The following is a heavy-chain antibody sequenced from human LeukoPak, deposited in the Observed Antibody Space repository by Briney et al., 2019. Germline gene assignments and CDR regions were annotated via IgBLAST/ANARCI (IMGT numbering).Heavy chain of an antibody. CDR2: IRGSGGAT. CDR3: AKDDLGFGKLGY. V-gene: IGHV3-23*01. D-gene: IGHD3-10*01. Sequence: PGGSLRLSCVASGFTFSSYSMNWVRRAPGKGLEWVSGIRGSGGATYYADSVKGRFTISRDNSKNTLYLQMNSLRAEDTAVYYCAKDDLGFGKLGYWGQGTLVTVSS. J-gene: IGHJ4*02. CDR1: GFTFSSYS.